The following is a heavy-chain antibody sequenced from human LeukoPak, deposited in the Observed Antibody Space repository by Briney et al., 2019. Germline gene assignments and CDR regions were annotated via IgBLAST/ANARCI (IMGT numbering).Heavy chain of an antibody. V-gene: IGHV6-1*01. CDR2: TYYRSKWSF. D-gene: IGHD6-6*01. J-gene: IGHJ4*02. Sequence: SHPLTLTCAISGNSIINNNVAWNWITQSPPKGLEWLGRTYYRSKWSFFYAVSVKSRITINADTSKNQFSLQLSSVAPEDTAVYYCARGKYTSFDNWGQGTLVTVSS. CDR1: GNSIINNNVA. CDR3: ARGKYTSFDN.